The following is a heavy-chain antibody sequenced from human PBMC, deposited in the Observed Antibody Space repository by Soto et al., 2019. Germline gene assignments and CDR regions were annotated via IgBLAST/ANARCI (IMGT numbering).Heavy chain of an antibody. CDR1: GFTFSNFG. CDR3: AKGGYNYGFLFDC. CDR2: VTYDGTNK. J-gene: IGHJ4*02. V-gene: IGHV3-30*18. D-gene: IGHD5-18*01. Sequence: PGGSLRLSCAASGFTFSNFGMHWVRQAPDTGLDWVAAVTYDGTNKYYADSVKGRFTISKDNSKNTLYLQMNSLRAEDTAVYYCAKGGYNYGFLFDCWGQGTLVTVSS.